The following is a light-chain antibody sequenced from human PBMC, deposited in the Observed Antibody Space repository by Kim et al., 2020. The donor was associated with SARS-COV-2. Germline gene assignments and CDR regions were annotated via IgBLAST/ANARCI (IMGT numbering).Light chain of an antibody. J-gene: IGKJ1*01. CDR1: QSVSSR. CDR2: GAS. Sequence: SPGERATGACRASQSVSSRLAWYQQRPGQALRLLIYGASTRATDIPARFSGRESGTEFTLTITGLQSEDFAVYYCQQYDNWPPTFGQGTKVDIK. V-gene: IGKV3-15*01. CDR3: QQYDNWPPT.